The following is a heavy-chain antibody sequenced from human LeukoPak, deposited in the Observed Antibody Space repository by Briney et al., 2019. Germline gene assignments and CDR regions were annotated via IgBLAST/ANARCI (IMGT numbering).Heavy chain of an antibody. Sequence: GGSRRLSCAASGFTFSSYAMHWVGQAQGKGLEWVAVISYDGSNKYYADSVKGRFTISRDNSKNTLYLQMNSLRAEDTAVYYCARVNWNVGLGAFDIWGQGTMVTVSS. CDR3: ARVNWNVGLGAFDI. CDR1: GFTFSSYA. V-gene: IGHV3-30*04. J-gene: IGHJ3*02. D-gene: IGHD1-20*01. CDR2: ISYDGSNK.